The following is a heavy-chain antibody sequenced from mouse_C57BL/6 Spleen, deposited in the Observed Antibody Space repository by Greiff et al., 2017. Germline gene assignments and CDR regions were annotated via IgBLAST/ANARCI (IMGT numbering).Heavy chain of an antibody. CDR3: ARGRPGSSYVY. J-gene: IGHJ2*01. CDR1: GYTFTSYW. Sequence: QVQLQQSGAELVKPGASVKMSCKASGYTFTSYWITWVKQRPGQGLEWIGDIYPGSGSTNYNEKFKSKATLTVDTSSSTAYMQLSSLTSEDSAVYYCARGRPGSSYVYWGQGTTLTVSS. CDR2: IYPGSGST. D-gene: IGHD1-1*01. V-gene: IGHV1-55*01.